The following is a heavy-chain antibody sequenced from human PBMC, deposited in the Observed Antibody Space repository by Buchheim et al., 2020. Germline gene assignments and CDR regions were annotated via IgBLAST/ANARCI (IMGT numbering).Heavy chain of an antibody. J-gene: IGHJ5*02. CDR3: ARIRTAHSSVDP. V-gene: IGHV4-59*01. D-gene: IGHD6-19*01. Sequence: QVQLQESGPGLVKPSETLSLICTVSGGSISSFYWSWFRQSPGNELEWIGYLSNTGSTDYNPSLKSRVAISVDTSKNQFSLKLNSVTAADTAVYYCARIRTAHSSVDPWGQGTL. CDR1: GGSISSFY. CDR2: LSNTGST.